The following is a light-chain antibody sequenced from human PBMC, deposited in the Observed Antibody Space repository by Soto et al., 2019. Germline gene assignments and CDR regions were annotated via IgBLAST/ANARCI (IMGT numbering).Light chain of an antibody. V-gene: IGKV1D-13*01. CDR3: QQFYDCPLS. CDR2: DAS. J-gene: IGKJ4*01. Sequence: AIQLTQSPSSLSASVGDRVIITCRASRAISTLFAWYQQMPGKAPKLLIYDASTLESGVPSRFCGSGSGTDFTLTVSSLQPEDFATYYCQQFYDCPLSLGGGTKGDIK. CDR1: RAISTL.